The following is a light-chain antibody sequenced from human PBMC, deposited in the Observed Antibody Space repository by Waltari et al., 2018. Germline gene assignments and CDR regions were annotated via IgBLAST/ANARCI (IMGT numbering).Light chain of an antibody. CDR1: SSDVGSYNL. V-gene: IGLV2-23*02. CDR3: CSYAGSPTFVI. J-gene: IGLJ2*01. CDR2: EVN. Sequence: QSALTQPASVSGSPGQSITLSCTGTSSDVGSYNLVFLYQQRPGKAPSPLSCEVNQRPSGVSNRFSGSKSGNTASLTISGLQAEDEADYYCCSYAGSPTFVIFGGGSKLTVL.